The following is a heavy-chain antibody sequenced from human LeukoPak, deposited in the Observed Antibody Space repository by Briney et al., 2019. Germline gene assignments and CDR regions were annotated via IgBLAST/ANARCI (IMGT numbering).Heavy chain of an antibody. CDR3: ARPLAAHNALFDF. Sequence: SSETLSLTCTVSGVSITSIHSYWGWIRQPPGKGLEWIGSIYYTGSTYYNPSLKSRVTISVDTSRNQFSLRLTSVTAADTAVYYCARPLAAHNALFDFWGQGTLVTVSS. J-gene: IGHJ4*02. CDR1: GVSITSIHSY. D-gene: IGHD2-15*01. V-gene: IGHV4-39*01. CDR2: IYYTGST.